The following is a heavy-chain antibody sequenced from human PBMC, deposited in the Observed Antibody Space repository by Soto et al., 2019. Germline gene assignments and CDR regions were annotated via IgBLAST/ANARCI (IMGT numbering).Heavy chain of an antibody. CDR1: GFTLRSYW. V-gene: IGHV3-7*01. CDR3: ARSSCGGDCYLDHAFDI. J-gene: IGHJ3*02. D-gene: IGHD2-21*01. Sequence: PGGSLRFSCAASGFTLRSYWMTWVRQAPGKGLEWVANIKQDGSEKYYVDSVKGRFTISRDNAKNSLYLQMNSLTAEDTAVYYCARSSCGGDCYLDHAFDIWGQGTMVTVSS. CDR2: IKQDGSEK.